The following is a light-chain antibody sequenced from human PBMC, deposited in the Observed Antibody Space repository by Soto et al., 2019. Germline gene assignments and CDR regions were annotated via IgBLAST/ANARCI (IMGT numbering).Light chain of an antibody. Sequence: DIVLTQSPGTLYLSPGERGTLSCRASQSVGRSYLAWYQQKPGQAPRLLISSVSKRATGIPDRFSGGGSGTDFTLTVSSLEPEDFAVYYCQQYGKLPWTFGPGTKVDIK. V-gene: IGKV3-20*01. CDR1: QSVGRSY. J-gene: IGKJ1*01. CDR2: SVS. CDR3: QQYGKLPWT.